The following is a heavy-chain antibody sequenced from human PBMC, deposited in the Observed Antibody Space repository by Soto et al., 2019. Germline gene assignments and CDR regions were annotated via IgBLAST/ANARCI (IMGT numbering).Heavy chain of an antibody. CDR2: IYHSGST. CDR1: GGSISSSNW. V-gene: IGHV4-4*02. CDR3: ARQGNHIVATVNLDY. D-gene: IGHD5-12*01. J-gene: IGHJ4*02. Sequence: QVQLQESGPGLVKPSGTLSLTCAVSGGSISSSNWWSWVRQPPGKGLEWIGEIYHSGSTNYNPSLKSRVTISVDKSKNQFSLKLSSVTAADSAVYYCARQGNHIVATVNLDYWGQGTLVTVSS.